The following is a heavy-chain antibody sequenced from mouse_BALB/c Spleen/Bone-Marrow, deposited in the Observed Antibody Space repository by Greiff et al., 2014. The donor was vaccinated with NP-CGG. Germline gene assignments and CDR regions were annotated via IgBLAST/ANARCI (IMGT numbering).Heavy chain of an antibody. CDR2: IDPANGNT. D-gene: IGHD1-2*01. Sequence: EVKLQESGAELVKPGASVKLFCTVSGFNIKDTYMHWVKQRPEQGLEWIGRIDPANGNTKYDPKFQGKATITADTSSNTAYLQLSSLTSEDTAVYYCSRYRLGTYFDYWGQGTTLTVSS. CDR1: GFNIKDTY. CDR3: SRYRLGTYFDY. J-gene: IGHJ2*01. V-gene: IGHV14-3*02.